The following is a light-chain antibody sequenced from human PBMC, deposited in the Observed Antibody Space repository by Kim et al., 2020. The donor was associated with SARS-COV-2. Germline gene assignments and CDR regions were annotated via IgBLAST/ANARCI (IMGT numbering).Light chain of an antibody. CDR3: QSYDSSNYVV. J-gene: IGLJ2*01. CDR2: EDN. V-gene: IGLV6-57*03. CDR1: GGSIASNY. Sequence: VTISCTRGGGSIASNYVQWYQQRPGSAPTTVIYEDNQRPAGVPDRFSGSIDSSSNSASLTISGLKTEDEADYYCQSYDSSNYVVFGGGTQLTVL.